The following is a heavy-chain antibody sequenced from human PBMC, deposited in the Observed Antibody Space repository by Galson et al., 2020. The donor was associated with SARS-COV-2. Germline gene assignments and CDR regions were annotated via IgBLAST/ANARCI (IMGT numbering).Heavy chain of an antibody. D-gene: IGHD6-13*01. J-gene: IGHJ4*02. CDR2: ISWNSDRL. V-gene: IGHV3-9*01. CDR3: AKATSVVIVAAGTYQFHY. Sequence: GGSLRLSCAASGFTFDDYAMHWVRQAPGKGLEWVSGISWNSDRLAYADSVKGRFTISRDNDKNSLYLEMNRLRPEDTALYFCAKATSVVIVAAGTYQFHYWGQGTLVTVSS. CDR1: GFTFDDYA.